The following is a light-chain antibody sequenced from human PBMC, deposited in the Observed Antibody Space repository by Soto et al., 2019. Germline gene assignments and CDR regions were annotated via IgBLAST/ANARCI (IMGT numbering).Light chain of an antibody. CDR3: QQYGGTPPA. CDR1: ESVSNNY. V-gene: IGKV3-20*01. Sequence: EIVLTQSPGTLSLSPGESATLSCRASESVSNNYLAWYQRKPGQAPRLLIYGASYRDTDIPYRFSGSGSGTDFTLNIARLEAEDFAVYICQQYGGTPPAFGLGTKVEI. CDR2: GAS. J-gene: IGKJ1*01.